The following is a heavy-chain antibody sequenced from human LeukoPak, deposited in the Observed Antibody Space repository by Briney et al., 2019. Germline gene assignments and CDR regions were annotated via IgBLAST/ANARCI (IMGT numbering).Heavy chain of an antibody. CDR3: AREVLYSSGWYPYFQH. CDR1: GFTFSSYS. D-gene: IGHD6-19*01. Sequence: RGSLRLSCAASGFTFSSYSMNWVRQAPGKGLEWVSSISSSSSYIYYADSVKGRFTISRDNAKNSLYLQMNSLRAEDTAVYYCAREVLYSSGWYPYFQHWGQGTLVTVSS. J-gene: IGHJ1*01. CDR2: ISSSSSYI. V-gene: IGHV3-21*01.